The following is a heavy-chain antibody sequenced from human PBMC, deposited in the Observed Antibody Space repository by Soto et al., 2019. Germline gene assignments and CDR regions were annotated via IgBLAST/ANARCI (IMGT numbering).Heavy chain of an antibody. Sequence: PSETLSLTCAVYGGSFSGYYWSWIRQPPGKGLEWIGEINHSGSTNYNPSLKSRVTISVDTSKNQFSLKLSSVTAADTAVYYCARKANSNNWYPFDYWGQGSLVTVSS. V-gene: IGHV4-34*01. CDR1: GGSFSGYY. CDR2: INHSGST. J-gene: IGHJ4*02. CDR3: ARKANSNNWYPFDY. D-gene: IGHD6-13*01.